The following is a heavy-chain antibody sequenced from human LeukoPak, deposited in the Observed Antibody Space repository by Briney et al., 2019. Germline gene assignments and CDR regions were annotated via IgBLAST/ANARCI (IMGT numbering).Heavy chain of an antibody. Sequence: PGGSLRLSCAAYGFTFSNYWMSWVRQAPGKGMEWVAKIKKEGSDKYYVDSVNCRFTISRHNTNSSLFLQMNSLRAEDTAVYYCARDSSPGYYDYVWGTYPRYWGQGTLVTVSS. CDR3: ARDSSPGYYDYVWGTYPRY. V-gene: IGHV3-7*05. CDR1: GFTFSNYW. J-gene: IGHJ4*02. D-gene: IGHD3-16*02. CDR2: IKKEGSDK.